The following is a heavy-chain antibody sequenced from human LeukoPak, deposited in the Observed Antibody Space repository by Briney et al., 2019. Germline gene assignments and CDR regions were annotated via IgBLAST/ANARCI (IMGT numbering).Heavy chain of an antibody. J-gene: IGHJ4*02. CDR2: ISDSGDKT. Sequence: GGSLRLSCAASRFTFSSYAMNWVRQAPGKGLEWVSAISDSGDKTYYAGSVKGRFTISRDNSKNTLFLQMNSLRAEDTALYYCAKGMIPGKTQSPDTHFFKCWGQGTLVTVSS. D-gene: IGHD5-18*01. CDR3: AKGMIPGKTQSPDTHFFKC. CDR1: RFTFSSYA. V-gene: IGHV3-23*01.